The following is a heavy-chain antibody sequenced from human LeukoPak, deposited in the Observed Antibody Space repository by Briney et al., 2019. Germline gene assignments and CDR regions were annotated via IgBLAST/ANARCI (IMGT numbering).Heavy chain of an antibody. Sequence: GGSLRLSCAASGFTFSSYAMHWVRQAPGKGLEWVAVISYDGSNKYYADSVKGRFTISRDNSKNTLYLQMNSLRAEDTAVYYCARVADYSNSAHADYWGQGTLVTVSS. CDR3: ARVADYSNSAHADY. J-gene: IGHJ4*02. CDR2: ISYDGSNK. CDR1: GFTFSSYA. V-gene: IGHV3-30-3*01. D-gene: IGHD4-11*01.